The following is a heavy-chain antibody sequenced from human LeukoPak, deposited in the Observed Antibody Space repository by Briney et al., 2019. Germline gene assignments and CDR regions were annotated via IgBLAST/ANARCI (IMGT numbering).Heavy chain of an antibody. CDR2: ISYDGSNK. CDR3: ARGQAPGLIDY. V-gene: IGHV3-30*03. Sequence: GGSLRLSCAASGFTFDDYGMSWVRQAPGKGLEWVAVISYDGSNKYYADSVKGRFTISRDNSKNTLYLQMNSLRAEDTAVYYCARGQAPGLIDYWGQGTLVTVSS. CDR1: GFTFDDYG. J-gene: IGHJ4*02.